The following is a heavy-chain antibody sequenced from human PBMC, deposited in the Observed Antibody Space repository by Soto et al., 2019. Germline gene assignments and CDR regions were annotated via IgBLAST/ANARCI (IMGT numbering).Heavy chain of an antibody. V-gene: IGHV4-39*01. CDR3: ARVDYDVSYNWFDP. J-gene: IGHJ5*02. D-gene: IGHD4-17*01. CDR2: IYYSGST. CDR1: GGSISSSSYY. Sequence: SETLSLTCTVSGGSISSSSYYWGWIRQPPGKGLEWIGSIYYSGSTYYNPSLKSRVTISVDTSKNQFSLKLSSVTAADTAVYYCARVDYDVSYNWFDPWGQGTMVTVYS.